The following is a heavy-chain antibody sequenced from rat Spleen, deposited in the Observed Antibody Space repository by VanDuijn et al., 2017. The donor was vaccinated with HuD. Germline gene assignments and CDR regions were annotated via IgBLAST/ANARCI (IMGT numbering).Heavy chain of an antibody. CDR2: ITTTGGST. V-gene: IGHV5-31*01. CDR1: GFTFHNYW. D-gene: IGHD1-11*01. J-gene: IGHJ2*01. Sequence: EVQLVESGGGLVQPGRSLKLSCVASGFTFHNYWMTRIRQAPGKGLEWISSITTTGGSTYYSGSVKGRFTISRDNAKSTIYLQMASLRSEDTATYYCSREGLYGNFFDYCGKGVMVTVSS. CDR3: SREGLYGNFFDY.